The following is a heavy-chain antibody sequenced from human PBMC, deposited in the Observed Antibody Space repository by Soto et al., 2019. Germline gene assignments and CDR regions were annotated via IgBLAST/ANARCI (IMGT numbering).Heavy chain of an antibody. D-gene: IGHD2-15*01. V-gene: IGHV3-74*01. Sequence: GGSLRLSCADSGFSFSSYWMHWVRQGPGKGLVWVSRINTDGSSTNYADSVKGRFTISRDNAKNTVYLQMNSLRSDDTGVYYCARDARGLAAASPSIYFHGLDVWGQGTTVTVSS. CDR1: GFSFSSYW. J-gene: IGHJ6*01. CDR3: ARDARGLAAASPSIYFHGLDV. CDR2: INTDGSST.